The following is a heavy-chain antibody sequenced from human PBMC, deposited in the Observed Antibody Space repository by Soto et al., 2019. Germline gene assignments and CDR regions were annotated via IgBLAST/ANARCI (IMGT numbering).Heavy chain of an antibody. CDR1: GGSISSYY. CDR2: IYYSGST. Sequence: SETLSLTCTVSGGSISSYYWSWIRQPPGKGLEWIGYIYYSGSTNYNPSLKSRVTISVDTSKNQFSLKLSSVTAADTAVYYCARRLRFLGTLTGGNYYYYMDVWGKGTTVTVSS. J-gene: IGHJ6*03. D-gene: IGHD3-3*01. V-gene: IGHV4-59*08. CDR3: ARRLRFLGTLTGGNYYYYMDV.